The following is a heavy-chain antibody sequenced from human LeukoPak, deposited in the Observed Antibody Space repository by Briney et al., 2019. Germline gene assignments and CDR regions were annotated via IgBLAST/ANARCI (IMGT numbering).Heavy chain of an antibody. CDR1: GFTFSRYG. CDR3: AKDLSPDPLWPKPDY. V-gene: IGHV3-30*18. D-gene: IGHD3-10*01. CDR2: ISYDGSNR. Sequence: GRSLRLSCAASGFTFSRYGMHWVRPAPDKGLEWVAVISYDGSNRYYADSVRSRFTISRDNSKNTLYLQMNSLRAEDTAVYFCAKDLSPDPLWPKPDYWGQGTLVTISS. J-gene: IGHJ4*02.